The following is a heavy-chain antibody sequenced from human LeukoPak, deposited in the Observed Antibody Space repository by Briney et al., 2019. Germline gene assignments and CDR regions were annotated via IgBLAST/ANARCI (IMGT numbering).Heavy chain of an antibody. Sequence: PSETLSLTCAGSGGSISSYYWSWLRQPPGKGLEGRGYIYYSGSTNYNPSLKSRVTISVDTSNNQFSLKLSSVPAADTAVYYCARTPSGEDDYWGRGTLVTVSS. CDR2: IYYSGST. CDR1: GGSISSYY. CDR3: ARTPSGEDDY. V-gene: IGHV4-59*01. D-gene: IGHD3-10*01. J-gene: IGHJ4*02.